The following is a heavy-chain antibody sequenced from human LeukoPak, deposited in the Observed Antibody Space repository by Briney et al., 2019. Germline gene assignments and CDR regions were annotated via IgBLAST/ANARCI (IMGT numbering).Heavy chain of an antibody. V-gene: IGHV1-69*01. CDR2: IIPIFGTA. CDR3: GVVRYCSGGSCYSGVWWFDP. CDR1: GGTFSSYA. D-gene: IGHD2-15*01. Sequence: SVKVSCKASGGTFSSYAISWVRQAPGQGLEWMGGIIPIFGTANYAQKFQGRVTITADESTSTAYMELSSLRSEDTAVYYCGVVRYCSGGSCYSGVWWFDPWGQGTLVTVSS. J-gene: IGHJ5*02.